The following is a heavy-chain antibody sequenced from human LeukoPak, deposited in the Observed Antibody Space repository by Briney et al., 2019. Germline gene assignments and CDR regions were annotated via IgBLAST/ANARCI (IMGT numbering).Heavy chain of an antibody. CDR1: GFTFSDYY. J-gene: IGHJ6*03. D-gene: IGHD1-14*01. CDR2: ISSSGSTI. CDR3: ARERPDYYYYMDV. Sequence: SGGSLRLSCAASGFTFSDYYMSWIRQAPGKGLEWVSYISSSGSTIYYADSVKGRFTISRDNAKNSLYLQMNSLRAEDTAVYYCARERPDYYYYMDVWGKGTTVTFSS. V-gene: IGHV3-11*04.